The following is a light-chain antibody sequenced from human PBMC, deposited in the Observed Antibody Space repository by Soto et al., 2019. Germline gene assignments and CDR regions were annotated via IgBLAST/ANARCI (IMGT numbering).Light chain of an antibody. J-gene: IGKJ5*01. CDR2: DAS. Sequence: EVVLTQSPGTLSLSPGERATLSCRASQSVFSSYLAWYQKKPGQAPRLLIYDASNRATGIPARFSGSGSGTDFTLTISSLEPEDFAVYYCQQRSNWPITFGQGTRLEI. CDR1: QSVFSSY. V-gene: IGKV3D-20*02. CDR3: QQRSNWPIT.